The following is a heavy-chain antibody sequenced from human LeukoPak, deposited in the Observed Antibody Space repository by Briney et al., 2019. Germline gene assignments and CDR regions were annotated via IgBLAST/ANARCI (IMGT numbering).Heavy chain of an antibody. CDR1: GFTFSSYG. CDR2: IWYDGSNK. V-gene: IGHV3-33*06. J-gene: IGHJ4*02. D-gene: IGHD3-10*01. CDR3: AKDGTVRGVIIWILDY. Sequence: GGSLRLSCAASGFTFSSYGMHWVRQAPGKGLEWVAVIWYDGSNKYYADSVKGRFTISRDNSKNTLYLQMNSLRAEDTAVYYCAKDGTVRGVIIWILDYWGQGTLVTVSS.